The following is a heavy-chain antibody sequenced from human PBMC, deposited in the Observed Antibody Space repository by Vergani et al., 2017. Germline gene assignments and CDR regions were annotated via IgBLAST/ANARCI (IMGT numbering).Heavy chain of an antibody. CDR1: GGSISSSSYY. Sequence: QLQLQESGPGLVKPSETLSLTRTVSGGSISSSSYYWGWIRQPPGKGLEWIGSIYYSGSTYYNPSLKSRVTISVDTSKNQFSLKLSSVTAADTAVYYCGSNGREGAFDIWGQGTMVTVSS. CDR2: IYYSGST. CDR3: GSNGREGAFDI. J-gene: IGHJ3*02. V-gene: IGHV4-39*01.